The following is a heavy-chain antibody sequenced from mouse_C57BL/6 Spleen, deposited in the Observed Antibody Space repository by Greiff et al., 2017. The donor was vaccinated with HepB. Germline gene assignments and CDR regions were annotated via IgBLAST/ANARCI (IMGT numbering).Heavy chain of an antibody. CDR3: ASQPGTRWYFDV. J-gene: IGHJ1*03. CDR2: IHPNSGST. CDR1: GYTFTSYW. Sequence: QVQLQQPGAELVKPGASVKLSCKASGYTFTSYWMHWVKQRPGQGLEWIGMIHPNSGSTNYNEKFKSKATLTVDKSSSTAYMQLSSLTSEDSAVYYCASQPGTRWYFDVWGTGTTVTVSS. V-gene: IGHV1-64*01. D-gene: IGHD4-1*01.